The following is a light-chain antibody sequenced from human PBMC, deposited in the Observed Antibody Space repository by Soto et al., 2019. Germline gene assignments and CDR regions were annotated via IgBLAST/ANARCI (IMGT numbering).Light chain of an antibody. J-gene: IGKJ5*01. CDR2: DVS. V-gene: IGKV1-13*02. CDR1: QDIRGA. Sequence: AIQVTQSPSSLSASVGDRVTITCRASQDIRGALAWYQQKPGKAPKLLIYDVSTVQSGVPSRFSGRGSGTEFTLTITSLQPEDFATYYCQQCNIYPITFGQGTRLDI. CDR3: QQCNIYPIT.